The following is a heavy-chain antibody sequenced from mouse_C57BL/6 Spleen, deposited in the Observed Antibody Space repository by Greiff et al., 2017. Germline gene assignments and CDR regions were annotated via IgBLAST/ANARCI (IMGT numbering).Heavy chain of an antibody. D-gene: IGHD1-1*01. Sequence: EVQVVESGPGLVKPSQSLSLTCSVTGYSITSGYYWNWIRQFPGNKLEWMGYISYDGSNNYNPSLKNRISITRDTSKNQFFLKLNSVTTEDTATYYCASSSPWYFDVWGTGTTVTVSS. V-gene: IGHV3-6*01. CDR2: ISYDGSN. CDR1: GYSITSGYY. J-gene: IGHJ1*03. CDR3: ASSSPWYFDV.